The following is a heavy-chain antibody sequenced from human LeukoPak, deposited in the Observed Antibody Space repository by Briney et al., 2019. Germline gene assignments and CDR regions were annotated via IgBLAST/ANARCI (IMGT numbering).Heavy chain of an antibody. D-gene: IGHD2-15*01. CDR3: ARGPDIVVVVAASQGYFDY. V-gene: IGHV1-46*01. CDR2: INPSGGST. CDR1: GYTFTGYY. J-gene: IGHJ4*02. Sequence: ASVKVSCKASGYTFTGYYMHWVRQAPGQGLEWMGIINPSGGSTSYAQKFQGRVTMTRDTSTSTVYMELSSLRSEDTVVYYCARGPDIVVVVAASQGYFDYWGQGTLVTVSS.